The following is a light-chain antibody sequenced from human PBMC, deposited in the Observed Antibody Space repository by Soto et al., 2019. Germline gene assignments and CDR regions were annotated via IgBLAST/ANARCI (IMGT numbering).Light chain of an antibody. CDR2: EVS. CDR1: ADDVGNYNY. V-gene: IGLV2-14*01. J-gene: IGLJ3*02. Sequence: QSAPTQPASVSGSLGQSITISCTGTADDVGNYNYVSWYQQHPGNAPKFIIYEVSKRPSGVSDRFSGSKSGNTASLTISGLQADDEADYYCSSYTTSTTLVFGGGTKLTVL. CDR3: SSYTTSTTLV.